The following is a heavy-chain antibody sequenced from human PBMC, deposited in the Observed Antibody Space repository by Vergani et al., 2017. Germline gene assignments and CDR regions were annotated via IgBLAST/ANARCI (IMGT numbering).Heavy chain of an antibody. V-gene: IGHV1-18*01. Sequence: QVQLVQSGAEVKKPGASVKVSCKASGYTFTSYGISWVRQAPGQGLEWMGWISAYNGNTDYAQKPQGRVTMTTDTATSTAYMGLRSLSSDDTAVYYGAGDVGEWGMVRAQVGVGYMDVWGKGTTVTVSS. CDR2: ISAYNGNT. CDR1: GYTFTSYG. J-gene: IGHJ6*03. CDR3: AGDVGEWGMVRAQVGVGYMDV. D-gene: IGHD3-10*01.